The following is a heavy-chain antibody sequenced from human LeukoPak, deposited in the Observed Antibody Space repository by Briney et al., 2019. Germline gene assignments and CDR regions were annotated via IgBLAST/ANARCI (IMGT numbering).Heavy chain of an antibody. CDR1: GFPFSDYS. V-gene: IGHV3-48*04. J-gene: IGHJ4*02. CDR2: IGIDSGNT. CDR3: ARDHNYAFDN. D-gene: IGHD1-1*01. Sequence: LGGSLRLSCTASGFPFSDYSMNWVRQAPGKGLEWISYIGIDSGNTKYADSVRGRFTISADSAKNSLYLQMNSLRVEDTAVYYCARDHNYAFDNWGQGTLVSVSS.